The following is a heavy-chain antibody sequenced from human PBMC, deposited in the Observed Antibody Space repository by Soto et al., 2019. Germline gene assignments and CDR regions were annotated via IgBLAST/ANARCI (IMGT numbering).Heavy chain of an antibody. Sequence: SETLSLTCAVYGGSFSGYYWSWIRQPPGKGLEWIGEINHSGSTNYNPSLKSRVTISVDTSKNQFSLKLSSVTAADTAVYYCARGRSSRGVVAVPAAIGLDYWGQGTLVTVSS. J-gene: IGHJ4*02. CDR2: INHSGST. CDR3: ARGRSSRGVVAVPAAIGLDY. D-gene: IGHD2-2*02. V-gene: IGHV4-34*01. CDR1: GGSFSGYY.